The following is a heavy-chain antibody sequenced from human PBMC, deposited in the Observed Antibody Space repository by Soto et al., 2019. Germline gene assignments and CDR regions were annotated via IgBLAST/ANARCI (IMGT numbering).Heavy chain of an antibody. D-gene: IGHD2-21*01. V-gene: IGHV1-69*08. CDR1: GGTFNSHT. CDR3: TRDRLEQDLVPVHRQRFYS. J-gene: IGHJ1*01. CDR2: VVPLLGIE. Sequence: QVQLVQSGAKVKRPGSSVKVSCKASGGTFNSHTINWVRQAPGQGLEWVGRVVPLLGIESHPQKFKDRLTIAAQPFMSSMCLERSNLRSEDSAVYSFTRDRLEQDLVPVHRQRFYSWGMGTLVNVAS.